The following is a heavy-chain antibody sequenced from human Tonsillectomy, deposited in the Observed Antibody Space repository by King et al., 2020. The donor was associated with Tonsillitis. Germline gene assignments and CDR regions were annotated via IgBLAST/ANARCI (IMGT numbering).Heavy chain of an antibody. Sequence: QLVQSGAEVKKPGASVKVSCKASGYTFTSYGICWVRQAPGQGLEWMGWISGYNGNTNYAQKLQGRVTMTTDTSTSTAYMGLRSLRSDDTAVYYCARDLGEEEMTTFDYWGQGSLVTVSS. CDR2: ISGYNGNT. V-gene: IGHV1-18*01. D-gene: IGHD5-24*01. CDR1: GYTFTSYG. CDR3: ARDLGEEEMTTFDY. J-gene: IGHJ4*02.